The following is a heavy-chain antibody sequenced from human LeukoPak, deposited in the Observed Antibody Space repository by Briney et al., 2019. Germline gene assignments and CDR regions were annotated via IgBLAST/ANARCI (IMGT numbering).Heavy chain of an antibody. CDR3: ARDRARGWELLYYFDY. CDR2: IYTSGST. V-gene: IGHV4-4*07. J-gene: IGHJ4*02. D-gene: IGHD1-26*01. CDR1: GGYISSYY. Sequence: SETLSLTCTVSGGYISSYYWSWIRQPAGKGLEWIGRIYTSGSTNYNPSLKSRVTMSVDTSKNQFSLKLSSVTAADTAVYYCARDRARGWELLYYFDYWGQGTLVTVSS.